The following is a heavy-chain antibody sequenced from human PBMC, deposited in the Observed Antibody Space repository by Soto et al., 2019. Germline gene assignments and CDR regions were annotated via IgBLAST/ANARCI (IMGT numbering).Heavy chain of an antibody. V-gene: IGHV3-49*04. D-gene: IGHD1-7*01. CDR3: TRVYKGNS. Sequence: GGSLRLSCTGSGFTFADYPISWVRQAPGKGLEWLGFIRRREHGGTTESSASVEASFTIPGDDSRGIAFLQLNNLKTEDTGVYYCTRVYKGNSWGQGTRVTVSS. CDR2: IRRREHGGTT. J-gene: IGHJ4*02. CDR1: GFTFADYP.